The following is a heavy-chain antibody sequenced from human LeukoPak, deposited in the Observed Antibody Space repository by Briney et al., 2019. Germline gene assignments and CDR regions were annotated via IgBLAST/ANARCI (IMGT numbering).Heavy chain of an antibody. Sequence: GGSLRLSCAASEFTFSSYGMHWVRQTPGKGLEWVAVISYDGTYKYYADSVKGRFTISRDNSKNTLYLQMNSLRAEDTAVYYCARTGGSQGGNYWGQGTLVTVSS. CDR3: ARTGGSQGGNY. V-gene: IGHV3-30*03. D-gene: IGHD1-26*01. CDR2: ISYDGTYK. J-gene: IGHJ4*02. CDR1: EFTFSSYG.